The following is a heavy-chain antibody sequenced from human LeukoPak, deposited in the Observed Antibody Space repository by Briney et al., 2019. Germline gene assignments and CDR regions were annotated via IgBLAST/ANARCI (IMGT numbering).Heavy chain of an antibody. CDR2: ISAYNGNT. D-gene: IGHD3-22*01. J-gene: IGHJ4*02. CDR3: ARARNYYDSSGYYEGLGN. Sequence: GASVKVSCKASDYTFTSYGISWVRQAPGQGLEWMGWISAYNGNTNYAQKLQGRVTMTTDTSTSTAYMELRSLRSDDTAVYYCARARNYYDSSGYYEGLGNWGQGTLVTVSS. CDR1: DYTFTSYG. V-gene: IGHV1-18*01.